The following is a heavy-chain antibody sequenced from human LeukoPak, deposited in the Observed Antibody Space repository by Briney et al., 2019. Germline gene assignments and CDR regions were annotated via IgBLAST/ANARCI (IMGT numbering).Heavy chain of an antibody. V-gene: IGHV3-33*01. CDR3: AREVCSGGSSYSSYYYYYMDV. D-gene: IGHD2-15*01. Sequence: GRSLRLSCAASGFTLSSFGMHWVRQAPGKGLEWVAVIWYDGSNENYVDSVKGRFTVSRDNSKNTLYLQMNSLRAEDTAVYYCAREVCSGGSSYSSYYYYYMDVWGKGTTVTVSS. CDR2: IWYDGSNE. J-gene: IGHJ6*03. CDR1: GFTLSSFG.